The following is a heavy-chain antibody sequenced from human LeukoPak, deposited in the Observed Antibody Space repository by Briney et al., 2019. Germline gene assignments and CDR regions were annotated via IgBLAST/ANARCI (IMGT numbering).Heavy chain of an antibody. V-gene: IGHV3-74*01. J-gene: IGHJ6*04. D-gene: IGHD3-10*02. CDR1: GFTFSTFW. CDR3: AELGITMIGGV. Sequence: GGSLRLSCATSGFTFSTFWMHWVRQAPGKGLVWVSRINHDGSSTNYADSVKGRFTISRDNAKNSLYLQMNSLRAEDTAVYYCAELGITMIGGVWGKGTTVTISS. CDR2: INHDGSST.